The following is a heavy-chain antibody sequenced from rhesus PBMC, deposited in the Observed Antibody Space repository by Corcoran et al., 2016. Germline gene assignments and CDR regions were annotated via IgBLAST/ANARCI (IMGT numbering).Heavy chain of an antibody. J-gene: IGHJ2*01. Sequence: QVQLQESGPGLVKPSETLSLTCAVSGGSISDDYYWSWIRPPPGKGLEWIGYIYGSGGGTNNNPSLTNPVTIAIDTSKNQFSMKLSSVTGADTAVYYCGRVAGVIINWYFDLWGPGTPITISS. CDR2: IYGSGGGT. CDR3: GRVAGVIINWYFDL. V-gene: IGHV4-106*01. CDR1: GGSISDDYY. D-gene: IGHD3-34*01.